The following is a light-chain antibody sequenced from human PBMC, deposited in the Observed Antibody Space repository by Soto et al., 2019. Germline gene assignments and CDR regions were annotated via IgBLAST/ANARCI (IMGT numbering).Light chain of an antibody. V-gene: IGKV3-20*01. J-gene: IGKJ1*01. CDR3: QQYGSSPRT. CDR2: GAS. Sequence: EIVLTQSPGTLSESPGERGTLSCRASQSVSSSYLAWYQQKVGQAPRLLIHGASSRATGIPDRFSGSGSGTDFTLTISRLEPEDFAVYYCQQYGSSPRTFGQGTKVEIK. CDR1: QSVSSSY.